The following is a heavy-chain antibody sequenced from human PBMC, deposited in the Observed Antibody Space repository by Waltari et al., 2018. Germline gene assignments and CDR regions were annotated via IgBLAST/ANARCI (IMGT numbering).Heavy chain of an antibody. Sequence: VQLLDSGGGLVQPGGSLRLSCPTSGFTFRRYAMNWVRQAPGKGLEWVSTISGSAGSTYYADSVKGRFIISRDNSKNTLYLQMNSLRAEDTAIYYCAKAQGYSSGWGFYGMDVWGQGTTVTVSS. CDR1: GFTFRRYA. CDR3: AKAQGYSSGWGFYGMDV. J-gene: IGHJ6*02. D-gene: IGHD6-19*01. CDR2: ISGSAGST. V-gene: IGHV3-23*01.